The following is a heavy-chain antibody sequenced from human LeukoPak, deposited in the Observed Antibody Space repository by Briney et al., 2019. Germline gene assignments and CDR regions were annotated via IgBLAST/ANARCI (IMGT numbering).Heavy chain of an antibody. CDR3: ARGSRGCSSTSCCRVNYYYYYMDV. V-gene: IGHV1-8*01. Sequence: ASVKVSCKASGYTFTSYDINWVRQATGQGLEWMGWMNPNSGNTGYAQKFQGRVTMTRNTSISTAYMELSSLRSEDTAVYYCARGSRGCSSTSCCRVNYYYYYMDVWGKGTTVTVSS. CDR2: MNPNSGNT. CDR1: GYTFTSYD. J-gene: IGHJ6*03. D-gene: IGHD2-2*01.